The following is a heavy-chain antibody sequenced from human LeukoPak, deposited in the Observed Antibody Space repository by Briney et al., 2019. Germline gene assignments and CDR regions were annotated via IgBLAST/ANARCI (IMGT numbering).Heavy chain of an antibody. CDR3: CRQDWAY. V-gene: IGHV3-48*03. Sequence: GGSLRLSCAASGFSFSTYEMNWVRQAPGKGLEWVSYISSSGSIMYSADSVKGRFTISRDNAKNSLFLQMNSLRVEDTAIYYCCRQDWAYWGQGTLVTVSS. J-gene: IGHJ4*02. CDR1: GFSFSTYE. D-gene: IGHD2-21*01. CDR2: ISSSGSIM.